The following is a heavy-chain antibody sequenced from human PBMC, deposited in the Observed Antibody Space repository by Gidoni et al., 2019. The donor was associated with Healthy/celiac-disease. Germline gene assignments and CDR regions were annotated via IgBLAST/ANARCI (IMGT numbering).Heavy chain of an antibody. Sequence: QVQLVESGGGVVQPGRSLRLSCAASGFTFSSYGMHWVRQAPGKGLEWVAVIWYDGSNKYYADSVKGRFTISRDNSKNTLYLQMNSLRAEDTAVYYCAREATGGVVIISYYYGMDVWGQGTTVTVSS. J-gene: IGHJ6*02. CDR3: AREATGGVVIISYYYGMDV. V-gene: IGHV3-33*01. D-gene: IGHD3-3*01. CDR1: GFTFSSYG. CDR2: IWYDGSNK.